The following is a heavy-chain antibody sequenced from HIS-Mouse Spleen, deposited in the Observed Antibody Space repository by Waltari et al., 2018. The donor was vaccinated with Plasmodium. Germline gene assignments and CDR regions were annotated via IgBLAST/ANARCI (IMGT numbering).Heavy chain of an antibody. Sequence: EVQLVESGGGLVQPGGSMRLYCAASGFTFSSYWMRWVRQAPGKGLEWVANIKQDGSEKYYVDSVKGRFTISRDNAKNSLYLQMNSLRAEDTAVYYCASSWYWYFDLWGRGTLVTVSS. CDR1: GFTFSSYW. V-gene: IGHV3-7*01. J-gene: IGHJ2*01. CDR3: ASSWYWYFDL. CDR2: IKQDGSEK. D-gene: IGHD6-13*01.